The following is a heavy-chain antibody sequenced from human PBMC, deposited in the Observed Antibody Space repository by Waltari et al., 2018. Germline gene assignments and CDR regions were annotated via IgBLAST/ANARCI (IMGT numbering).Heavy chain of an antibody. D-gene: IGHD3-3*01. CDR3: TRAPKGRNYDFWSGSQDYFDY. J-gene: IGHJ4*02. V-gene: IGHV3-49*03. CDR2: IRSKAYGGTT. Sequence: GESGGGLVQPGRSLRLSCTASGFTFGDYAMSWFRQAPGKGLEWVGFIRSKAYGGTTEYAAPVKGRFTISRDDSKSIAYLQMNSLKTEDTAVYYCTRAPKGRNYDFWSGSQDYFDYWGQGTLVTVSS. CDR1: GFTFGDYA.